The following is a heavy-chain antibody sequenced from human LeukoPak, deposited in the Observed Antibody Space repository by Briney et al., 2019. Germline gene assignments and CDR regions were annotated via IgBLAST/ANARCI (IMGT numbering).Heavy chain of an antibody. CDR3: ATGGY. CDR1: GGSFSGYY. D-gene: IGHD1-14*01. Sequence: SETLPLTCAVYGGSFSGYYWSWIRQPPGKGLEWIWEINHSGSTNYNPSLKSRVTISVDTSKNQFSLKLSSVTAADTAVYYCATGGYWGQGTLVTVSS. CDR2: INHSGST. J-gene: IGHJ4*02. V-gene: IGHV4-34*01.